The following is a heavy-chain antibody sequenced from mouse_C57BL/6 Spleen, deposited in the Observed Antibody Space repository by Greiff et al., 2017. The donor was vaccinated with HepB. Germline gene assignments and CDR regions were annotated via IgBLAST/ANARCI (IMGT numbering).Heavy chain of an antibody. V-gene: IGHV1-76*01. CDR1: GYTFTDYY. CDR3: ARSPPNVPAYFDV. Sequence: QVHVKQSGAELVRPGASVKLSYKASGYTFTDYYINWVKQRPGQGLEWIARIYPGSGNTYYNEKFKGKATLTAEKSSSTAYMQLSSLTSEDSAVYFCARSPPNVPAYFDVWGTGTTVTVSS. CDR2: IYPGSGNT. D-gene: IGHD4-1*01. J-gene: IGHJ1*03.